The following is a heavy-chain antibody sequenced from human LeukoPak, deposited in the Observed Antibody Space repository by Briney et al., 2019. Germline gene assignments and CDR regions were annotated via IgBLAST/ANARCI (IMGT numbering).Heavy chain of an antibody. J-gene: IGHJ6*04. CDR2: IIPIFGTA. V-gene: IGHV1-69*06. CDR1: GGTFSSYA. Sequence: ALVKVSCKASGGTFSSYAISWVRQAPGQGLEWMGGIIPIFGTANYAQKFQGRVTITADKSTSTAYMELSSLRSEDTAVYYCARSRDIVVVVANYYYYYGMDVWGKGTTVTVSS. CDR3: ARSRDIVVVVANYYYYYGMDV. D-gene: IGHD2-15*01.